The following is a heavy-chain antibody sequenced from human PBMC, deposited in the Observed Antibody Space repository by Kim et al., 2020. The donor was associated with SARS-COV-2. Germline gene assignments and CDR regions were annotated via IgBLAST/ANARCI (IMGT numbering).Heavy chain of an antibody. V-gene: IGHV3-7*01. Sequence: GGSLRLSCAASGFTISSYWMSWVRQAPGKGLEWVASLSHDGTHFCEDSLKGRFTIYRDNAKNSLFLQMNNLRAEDTAVYYCARSNSRIDAARFGIYF. CDR3: ARSNSRIDAARFGIYF. CDR1: GFTISSYW. J-gene: IGHJ1*01. CDR2: LSHDGTH. D-gene: IGHD3-10*01.